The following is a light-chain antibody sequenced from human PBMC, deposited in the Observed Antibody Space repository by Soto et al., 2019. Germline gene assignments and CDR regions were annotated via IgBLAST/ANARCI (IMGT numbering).Light chain of an antibody. J-gene: IGKJ1*01. V-gene: IGKV3-20*01. CDR2: GAS. CDR1: QSASSNH. CDR3: QQCGSSPWT. Sequence: IVLTQSPGTLSLSPRERATLSCRASQSASSNHLAWYQQKPGQAPRLLIYGASRRATGIPDRFSGSGSGTDFTLTISRLEPEDFAVYYCQQCGSSPWTFGQGTKVDI.